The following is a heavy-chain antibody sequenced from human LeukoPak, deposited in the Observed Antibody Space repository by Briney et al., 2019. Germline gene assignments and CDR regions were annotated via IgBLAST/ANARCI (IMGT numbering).Heavy chain of an antibody. J-gene: IGHJ3*02. D-gene: IGHD2-15*01. CDR2: ISGSGGST. V-gene: IGHV3-23*01. CDR1: GFTFSSYA. Sequence: GGSLRLSCAASGFTFSSYAMSWVRQAPGKGLEWVSAISGSGGSTYYADSVKGRFTISRDNPKSTLYLQMNSRRAEDTPVYYCAKDSEEWWSAFDIWGQGTMVTVSS. CDR3: AKDSEEWWSAFDI.